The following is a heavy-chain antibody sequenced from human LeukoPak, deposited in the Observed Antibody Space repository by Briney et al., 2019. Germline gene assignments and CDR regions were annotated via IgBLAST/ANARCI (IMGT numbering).Heavy chain of an antibody. CDR2: INPNSGGT. V-gene: IGHV1-2*02. Sequence: ASVKVSCKASEYTFSGYHMHWVRQAPGQGLEWMGWINPNSGGTNYAQKFQGRVTVTRDTSISTAYMELSRLRSDDTAVYYCARSRMSTVVTPYYYGMDVWGQGTTVIVSS. CDR3: ARSRMSTVVTPYYYGMDV. D-gene: IGHD4-23*01. CDR1: EYTFSGYH. J-gene: IGHJ6*02.